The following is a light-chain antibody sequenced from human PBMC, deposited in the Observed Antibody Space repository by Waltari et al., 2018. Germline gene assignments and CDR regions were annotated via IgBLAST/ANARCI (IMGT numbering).Light chain of an antibody. Sequence: EIVMTQSPATLPVYPGERATLPCRASQSVSSNLAWYQQKPGQAPRLLIYGASTRATGIPARFSGSGSGTEFTLTISSLQSEDFAVYSCQQYNNWPGTFGQGTKVEIK. CDR3: QQYNNWPGT. J-gene: IGKJ1*01. CDR2: GAS. CDR1: QSVSSN. V-gene: IGKV3-15*01.